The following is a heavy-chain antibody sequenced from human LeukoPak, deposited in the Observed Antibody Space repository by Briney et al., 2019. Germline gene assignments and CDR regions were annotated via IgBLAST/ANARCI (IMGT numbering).Heavy chain of an antibody. J-gene: IGHJ4*02. Sequence: TSETLSLTCAVSGGSISGSNWWSWVRQAPGKGLEWIGEIYHSGSTNYNPSLKSRVTISVDTSKNQFSLRLTSVTAADTAVYYCVRTNPWDLTYYFDYWGQGTLLTVSS. CDR1: GGSISGSNW. CDR2: IYHSGST. D-gene: IGHD1-14*01. V-gene: IGHV4-4*02. CDR3: VRTNPWDLTYYFDY.